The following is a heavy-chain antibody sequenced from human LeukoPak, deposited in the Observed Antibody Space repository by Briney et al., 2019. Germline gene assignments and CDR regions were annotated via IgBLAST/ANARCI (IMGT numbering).Heavy chain of an antibody. CDR2: ISYDGSNK. J-gene: IGHJ6*02. V-gene: IGHV3-30*18. CDR1: GFTFSSYG. D-gene: IGHD2-15*01. CDR3: AKGLWLVVVAASGGMDV. Sequence: QVQLVESGGGVVQPGRSLRLSCAASGFTFSSYGMHWVRQAPGKGLEWMAVISYDGSNKYYADSVKGRFTISRDNSKNTLYLQMNSLRAEDTAVYYCAKGLWLVVVAASGGMDVWGQGTTVTVSS.